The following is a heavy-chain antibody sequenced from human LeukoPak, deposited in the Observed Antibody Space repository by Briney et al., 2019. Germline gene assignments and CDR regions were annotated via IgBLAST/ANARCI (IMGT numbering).Heavy chain of an antibody. CDR2: ISSDGSTT. J-gene: IGHJ4*02. CDR3: ATLGAYDRFDS. CDR1: GFTFSREW. V-gene: IGHV3-74*01. Sequence: GGSLRLSCAGSGFTFSREWMHWVRQAPGKGLVWVSRISSDGSTTIYADSVKGRFTISRDNAKNTLYLQMNSPRAEDTAVYYCATLGAYDRFDSWGQGTLVTVSS. D-gene: IGHD5-12*01.